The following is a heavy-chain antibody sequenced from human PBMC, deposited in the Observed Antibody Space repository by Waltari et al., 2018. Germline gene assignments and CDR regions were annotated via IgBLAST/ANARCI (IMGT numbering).Heavy chain of an antibody. CDR1: GGSFSGYY. CDR2: IKHSGST. V-gene: IGHV4-34*01. D-gene: IGHD3-9*01. J-gene: IGHJ4*02. Sequence: QVQLQQWGAGLLKPSETLSLTCAVYGGSFSGYYWSWIRRPPGKGLEWFGEIKHSGSTNYNPSLKSRVTIAVDTSKNQFSQKLSSVTAADTAVYYCARGLGDVDWLLFHWAQGTLGTVAS. CDR3: ARGLGDVDWLLFH.